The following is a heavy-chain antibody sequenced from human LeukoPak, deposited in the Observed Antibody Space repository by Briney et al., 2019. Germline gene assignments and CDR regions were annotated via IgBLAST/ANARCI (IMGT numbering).Heavy chain of an antibody. CDR3: ARHVDQLLNWCDP. Sequence: SETLSLTCAVSGYSISSGYYWGWIRQAPGKGLEWIGSIYHSGSTYYNPSLKSRVTISVDTSKNQFSLKLSSVTAADTAAYYCARHVDQLLNWCDPWGQGTLVTVSS. CDR1: GYSISSGYY. D-gene: IGHD2-2*01. V-gene: IGHV4-38-2*01. J-gene: IGHJ5*02. CDR2: IYHSGST.